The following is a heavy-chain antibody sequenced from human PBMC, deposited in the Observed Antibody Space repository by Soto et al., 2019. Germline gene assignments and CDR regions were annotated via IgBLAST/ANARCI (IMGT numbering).Heavy chain of an antibody. J-gene: IGHJ6*03. D-gene: IGHD3-3*01. CDR3: ARGIFGGGRGEYYYYYMDV. CDR1: GGTFSSYT. V-gene: IGHV1-69*02. CDR2: IIPILGIA. Sequence: GASVKVSCKASGGTFSSYTISWVRQAPGQGLEWMGRIIPILGIANYAQKFQGRVTITADKSTSTAYMELSSLRSEDTAVYYCARGIFGGGRGEYYYYYMDVWGKGTTVTVSS.